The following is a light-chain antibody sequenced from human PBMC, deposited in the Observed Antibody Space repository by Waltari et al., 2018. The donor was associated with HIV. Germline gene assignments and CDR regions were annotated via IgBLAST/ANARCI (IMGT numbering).Light chain of an antibody. CDR3: SSYRGSSTPLWV. J-gene: IGLJ3*02. Sequence: SALTQPASAIGSPGPSITITSPGTSSHVGSYYYVPRHQQPPDKAPKLRIYEDSKRPSGVADRFSGSKSNNTASLTISRLQAEDEADYYCSSYRGSSTPLWVFGGGTKLTVL. CDR1: SSHVGSYYY. CDR2: EDS. V-gene: IGLV2-14*01.